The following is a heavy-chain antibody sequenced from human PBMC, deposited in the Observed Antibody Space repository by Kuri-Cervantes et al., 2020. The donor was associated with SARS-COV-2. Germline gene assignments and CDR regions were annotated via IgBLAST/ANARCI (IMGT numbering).Heavy chain of an antibody. Sequence: SETLSLTCTVSGGSISSGSYYWSWIRQPAGKGLEWIGRIYTSGSTNYNPSLKSRVTISVDTSKNQFSLKLSPVTAADTAVYYCARFGIAVARSVDYWGQGTLVTVSS. CDR1: GGSISSGSYY. D-gene: IGHD6-19*01. J-gene: IGHJ4*02. V-gene: IGHV4-61*02. CDR2: IYTSGST. CDR3: ARFGIAVARSVDY.